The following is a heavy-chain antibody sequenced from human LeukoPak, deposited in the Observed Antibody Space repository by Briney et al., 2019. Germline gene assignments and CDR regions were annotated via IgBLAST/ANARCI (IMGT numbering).Heavy chain of an antibody. D-gene: IGHD6-6*01. Sequence: ASVKVSCKASGYTFTSYAIYWVRQAPGQGLEWMGWINPNSGGTNYAQKFQGRVTMTRDTSISTAYMELSRLRSDDTAVYYCARERTAARNWFDPWGQGTLVTVSS. V-gene: IGHV1-2*02. CDR1: GYTFTSYA. CDR3: ARERTAARNWFDP. CDR2: INPNSGGT. J-gene: IGHJ5*02.